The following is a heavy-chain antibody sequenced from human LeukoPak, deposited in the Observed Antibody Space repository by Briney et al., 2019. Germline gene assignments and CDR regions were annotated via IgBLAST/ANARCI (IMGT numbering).Heavy chain of an antibody. CDR2: IRSKAYGGTT. V-gene: IGHV3-49*03. Sequence: PGGSLRLSCAASGFTFSSYAMSWFRQAPGKGLEWVGFIRSKAYGGTTQYAASVKGRFTISRDDSKSIAYLQMNSLKTEDTAVYYCTRSTPYCGGDCLFQHWGQGTLVTVSS. J-gene: IGHJ1*01. CDR3: TRSTPYCGGDCLFQH. D-gene: IGHD2-21*02. CDR1: GFTFSSYA.